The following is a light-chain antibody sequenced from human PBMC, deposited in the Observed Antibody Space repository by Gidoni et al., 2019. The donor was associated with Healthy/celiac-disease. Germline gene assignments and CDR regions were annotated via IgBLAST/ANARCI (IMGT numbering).Light chain of an antibody. J-gene: IGKJ3*01. CDR3: QQLNSYPPFT. CDR2: AAS. Sequence: IQLTQSPSSLSASVGDRVTITCRASQGISSYLAWYQQKPGKAPKLLIYAASTLQSGVPSRCSGSGSGTDFTITISSLQPEDFATYYCQQLNSYPPFTFGPXTKVDIK. CDR1: QGISSY. V-gene: IGKV1-9*01.